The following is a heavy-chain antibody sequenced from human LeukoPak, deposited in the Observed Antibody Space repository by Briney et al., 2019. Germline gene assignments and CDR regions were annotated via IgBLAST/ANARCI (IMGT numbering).Heavy chain of an antibody. D-gene: IGHD2-15*01. CDR2: IYHSGST. Sequence: PSGTLSLTCAVSGGSISSSNWWSWVRQPPGKGLEWIGEIYHSGSTNYNPSLKSRVTISVDKSKNQFSLKLSSVTAADTAVYYCARESWDIEGYNWFDPWGQGTLVTVSS. V-gene: IGHV4-4*02. CDR3: ARESWDIEGYNWFDP. J-gene: IGHJ5*02. CDR1: GGSISSSNW.